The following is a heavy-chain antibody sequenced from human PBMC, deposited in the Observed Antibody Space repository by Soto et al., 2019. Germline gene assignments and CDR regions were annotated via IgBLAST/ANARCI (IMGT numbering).Heavy chain of an antibody. Sequence: SETLSLTCTVSGGSISSGGYYWSWIRQHPGKGLEWIGYIYYSGSTYYNPSLKSRVTISVDTSKNQFSLKLSSVTAADTAVYYCARYGYYDSSGYYLSLDYWGQGTLVTVSS. J-gene: IGHJ4*02. V-gene: IGHV4-31*03. CDR1: GGSISSGGYY. CDR2: IYYSGST. D-gene: IGHD3-22*01. CDR3: ARYGYYDSSGYYLSLDY.